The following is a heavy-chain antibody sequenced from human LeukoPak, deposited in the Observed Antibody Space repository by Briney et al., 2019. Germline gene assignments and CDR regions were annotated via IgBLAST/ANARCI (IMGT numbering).Heavy chain of an antibody. D-gene: IGHD6-19*01. CDR2: INHSGST. CDR1: GGSFSGYY. J-gene: IGHJ4*02. CDR3: ARGRSSGTTIHFDY. Sequence: PSETLSLTCAVYGGSFSGYYWSWIRQPPGKGLEWIGEINHSGSTNYNPSLKSRFTISVDTSKNQFSLKLSSVTAADTAVYYCARGRSSGTTIHFDYWGQGTLVTVSS. V-gene: IGHV4-34*01.